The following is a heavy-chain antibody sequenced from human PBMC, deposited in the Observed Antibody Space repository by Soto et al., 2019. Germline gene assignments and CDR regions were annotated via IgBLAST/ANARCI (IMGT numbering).Heavy chain of an antibody. D-gene: IGHD3-22*01. Sequence: GSLRLSCAASGFTFSDHYMDWVRQAPGKGLEWVGRTRNKANSYTTEYAASVKGRFTISRDDSKNSLYLQMNSLKTEDTAVYYCARDYYDSSGNRIFEIWGQGTMVTVSS. CDR2: TRNKANSYTT. J-gene: IGHJ3*02. CDR3: ARDYYDSSGNRIFEI. V-gene: IGHV3-72*01. CDR1: GFTFSDHY.